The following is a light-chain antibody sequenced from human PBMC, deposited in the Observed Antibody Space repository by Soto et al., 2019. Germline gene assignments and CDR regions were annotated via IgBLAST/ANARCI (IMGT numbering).Light chain of an antibody. CDR3: QQYGTSPPAT. CDR1: QSISTRY. Sequence: EVVLTQFPDTLSLSPGERATLSCRASQSISTRYLAWYQQKPGQAPRLLIYGTSTRATDIPDRFSGSGSETDFTLTISRLEPEDFAVCYCQQYGTSPPATFGQGTRLEI. CDR2: GTS. V-gene: IGKV3-20*01. J-gene: IGKJ5*01.